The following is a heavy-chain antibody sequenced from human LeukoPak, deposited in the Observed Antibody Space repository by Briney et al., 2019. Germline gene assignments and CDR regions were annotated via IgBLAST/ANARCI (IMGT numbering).Heavy chain of an antibody. Sequence: GGSLRLSCAASGFTSSSYGMHWVRQAPGKGLEGVAFIRYDGSNKYYADSVKGRFTISRDNSKNTLYLQMNSLRAEDTAVYYCARGGSSWDFAFDIWGQGTMVTVSS. CDR1: GFTSSSYG. V-gene: IGHV3-30*02. D-gene: IGHD6-13*01. CDR3: ARGGSSWDFAFDI. CDR2: IRYDGSNK. J-gene: IGHJ3*02.